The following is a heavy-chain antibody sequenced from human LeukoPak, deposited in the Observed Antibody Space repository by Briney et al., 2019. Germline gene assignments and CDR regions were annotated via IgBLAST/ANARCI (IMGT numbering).Heavy chain of an antibody. CDR3: ARSTHYVYDILTGYYYFDY. CDR1: GGSISSSSYY. V-gene: IGHV4-39*07. D-gene: IGHD3-9*01. CDR2: IYYSGST. Sequence: PSETLSLTCTVSGGSISSSSYYWGWIRQPPGEGLEWIGSIYYSGSTYYNPSLKSRVTISVDTSKNQFSLKLSSVTAADTAVYYCARSTHYVYDILTGYYYFDYWGQGTLVTVSS. J-gene: IGHJ4*02.